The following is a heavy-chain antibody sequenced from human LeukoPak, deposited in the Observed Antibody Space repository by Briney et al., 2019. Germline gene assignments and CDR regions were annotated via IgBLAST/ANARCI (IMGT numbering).Heavy chain of an antibody. CDR2: IYTGGNT. Sequence: GGSLRLSCAASGFTVDSNYLSWVRQAPGKGLEWVSTIYTGGNTYYAASVKGRFTISRDFPKNTVFLHMNSLRAEDTAMYYCARGDDSGYYDYFDYWGQGALVTVSS. CDR3: ARGDDSGYYDYFDY. V-gene: IGHV3-53*01. D-gene: IGHD3-22*01. J-gene: IGHJ4*02. CDR1: GFTVDSNY.